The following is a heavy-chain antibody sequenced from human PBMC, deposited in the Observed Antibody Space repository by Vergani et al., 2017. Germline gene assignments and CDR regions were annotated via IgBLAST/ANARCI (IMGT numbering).Heavy chain of an antibody. CDR2: ISYDGTQK. V-gene: IGHV3-30*03. D-gene: IGHD1-1*01. CDR3: ATKSCGTPGCQIGYFSE. CDR1: GFTSSYYG. J-gene: IGHJ1*01. Sequence: QVHLVESGGGVVQPGRSLRLSCVVSGFTSSYYGMHWVRQAPGKGLEWVAVISYDGTQKYYADSVKGRFTISRDNSKSTIYLQMNSLRTEDTAVYYCATKSCGTPGCQIGYFSEWGQGTLVTVSS.